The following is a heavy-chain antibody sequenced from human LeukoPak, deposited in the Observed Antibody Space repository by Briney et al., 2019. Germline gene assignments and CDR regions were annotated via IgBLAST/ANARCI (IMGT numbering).Heavy chain of an antibody. V-gene: IGHV3-7*01. Sequence: GGSLRLSCVASGFTFRSYWMTWVRQAPGKGLEWVANIKHDGSEKYYVDSLKGRFTISRDNAKNSLYLQMNSLRAEDTAVYYCARASGSDIGDYYYYMDVWGKGTTVTISS. CDR2: IKHDGSEK. CDR1: GFTFRSYW. J-gene: IGHJ6*03. D-gene: IGHD2-15*01. CDR3: ARASGSDIGDYYYYMDV.